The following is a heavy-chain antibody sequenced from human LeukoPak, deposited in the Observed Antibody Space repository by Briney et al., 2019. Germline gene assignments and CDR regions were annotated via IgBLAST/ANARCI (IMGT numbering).Heavy chain of an antibody. V-gene: IGHV1-18*01. Sequence: VASVKVSCKTSGYTFTTYGISWVRQAPGHGLEWMGWISTFNGHTNYAQSRQDRVTMTTDTSTSTVYMELSSLISDDTAVYYCARVDTVNYYYYMDVWGKGTPVTVSS. D-gene: IGHD5-18*01. J-gene: IGHJ6*03. CDR3: ARVDTVNYYYYMDV. CDR2: ISTFNGHT. CDR1: GYTFTTYG.